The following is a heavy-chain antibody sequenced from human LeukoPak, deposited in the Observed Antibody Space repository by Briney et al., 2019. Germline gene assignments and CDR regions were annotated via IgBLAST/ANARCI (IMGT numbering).Heavy chain of an antibody. V-gene: IGHV3-30*03. D-gene: IGHD1-1*01. Sequence: GGSLRLSCAASGFTFSSYGIHWVRQAPGRGLEWVAVISYDVTNKYYADSVKGRFTISRDNSKNTLYLQMNSLRPEDTAVYYCARDRGDWNDVHFDYWGQGTLVTVSS. CDR1: GFTFSSYG. CDR2: ISYDVTNK. J-gene: IGHJ4*02. CDR3: ARDRGDWNDVHFDY.